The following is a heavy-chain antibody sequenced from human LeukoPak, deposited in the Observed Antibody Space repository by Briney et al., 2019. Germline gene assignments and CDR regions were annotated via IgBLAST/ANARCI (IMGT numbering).Heavy chain of an antibody. CDR1: GFSFSHYA. CDR3: AKELWFGELAGDI. CDR2: ISGRGSDT. V-gene: IGHV3-23*01. Sequence: GGSLRLSCTASGFTSGFSFSHYAMDWVRQPPGKGLEWVTGISGRGSDTYYADSVKGRFTISIDNSNNTLFLQMDGLGADDTAVYYCAKELWFGELAGDIWGQGSLVTVSS. D-gene: IGHD3-10*01. J-gene: IGHJ4*02.